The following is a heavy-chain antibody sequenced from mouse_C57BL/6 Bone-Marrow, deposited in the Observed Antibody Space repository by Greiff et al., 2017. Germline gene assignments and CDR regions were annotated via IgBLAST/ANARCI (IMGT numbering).Heavy chain of an antibody. CDR1: GFTFSSYG. Sequence: EVQLVESGGDLVKPGGSLKLSCAASGFTFSSYGMSWVRQTPDKRLEWVATISSGGSYTYYPASVKGRFTISRDNAKNTLYLQMSSLKSEDTAMYYCARPLWFAYWGQGTLVTVSA. J-gene: IGHJ3*01. V-gene: IGHV5-6*01. CDR3: ARPLWFAY. CDR2: ISSGGSYT.